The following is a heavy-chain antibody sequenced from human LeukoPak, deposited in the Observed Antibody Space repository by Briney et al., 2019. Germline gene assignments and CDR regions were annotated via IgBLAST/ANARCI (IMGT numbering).Heavy chain of an antibody. CDR2: MNPNSGNT. V-gene: IGHV1-8*01. CDR3: ARVWLRERYYYYYMDV. D-gene: IGHD5-12*01. CDR1: GYTFTSYD. J-gene: IGHJ6*03. Sequence: GASVKVSCKASGYTFTSYDINWVRQATGQGLEWMGWMNPNSGNTGYAQKFQGRVTMTRNTSISTAYMELRSLRSDDTAVYYCARVWLRERYYYYYMDVWGKGTTVTISS.